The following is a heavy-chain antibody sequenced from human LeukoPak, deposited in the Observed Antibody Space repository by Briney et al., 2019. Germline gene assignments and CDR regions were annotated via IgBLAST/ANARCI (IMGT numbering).Heavy chain of an antibody. D-gene: IGHD1-26*01. CDR1: GGSISSSSYY. CDR3: ARHRSLSAFDY. CDR2: IYYSGST. J-gene: IGHJ4*02. V-gene: IGHV4-39*01. Sequence: SETLSLTCTVSGGSISSSSYYWGWIRQPPGKGLEWIGSIYYSGSTYYNPSLKSRVTISVDTSKNQFSLKLSSVTAADTAVYYCARHRSLSAFDYWGQGTLVTVSS.